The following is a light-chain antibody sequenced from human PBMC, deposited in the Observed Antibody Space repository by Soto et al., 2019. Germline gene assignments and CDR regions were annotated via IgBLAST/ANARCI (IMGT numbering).Light chain of an antibody. V-gene: IGLV2-14*01. CDR1: SSDVGGYNY. Sequence: QSALTQPASVSGSPGQSITISCTGTSSDVGGYNYVSWYQQHPGKAPKLMIYEVSNRPSGVSNRFSGSKSGNTASLTISGPQAEGEADYSCSSYTRSSPGVFGGGP. CDR2: EVS. J-gene: IGLJ3*02. CDR3: SSYTRSSPGV.